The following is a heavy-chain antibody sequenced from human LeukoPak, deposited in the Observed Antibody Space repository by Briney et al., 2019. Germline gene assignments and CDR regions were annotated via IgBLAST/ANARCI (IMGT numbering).Heavy chain of an antibody. V-gene: IGHV3-30*18. Sequence: PGGSLRLSCAASGFTFSSYGMHWVRQAPGKGLEWVAIISSDGGNKYYADSVKGRFTISRDNSKNTLYLQMNSLRAEDTAVYYCAELGITMIGGVWGKGTTVTISS. CDR1: GFTFSSYG. J-gene: IGHJ6*04. CDR3: AELGITMIGGV. D-gene: IGHD3-10*02. CDR2: ISSDGGNK.